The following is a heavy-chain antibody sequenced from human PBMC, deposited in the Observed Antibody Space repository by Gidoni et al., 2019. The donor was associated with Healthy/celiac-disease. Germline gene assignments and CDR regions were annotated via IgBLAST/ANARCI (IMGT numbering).Heavy chain of an antibody. CDR3: VRRYFDWLSQDWYFDL. V-gene: IGHV3-23*01. CDR2: ISGSGGST. D-gene: IGHD3-9*01. J-gene: IGHJ2*01. CDR1: GFTFSRYA. Sequence: EVQLLESGGGLVQPGGSLRLSCAASGFTFSRYAMSWVRQAPGKGLEWVSAISGSGGSTYYADSVKGRFTISRDNSKNTLYLQMNSLRAEDTAVYYCVRRYFDWLSQDWYFDLWGRGTLVTVSS.